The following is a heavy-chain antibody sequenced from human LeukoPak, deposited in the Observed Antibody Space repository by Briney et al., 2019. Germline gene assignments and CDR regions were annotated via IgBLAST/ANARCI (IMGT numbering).Heavy chain of an antibody. CDR3: QRVQWFFDY. CDR2: ISSSSKTI. CDR1: GFTFSSYS. J-gene: IGHJ4*02. D-gene: IGHD2-8*01. Sequence: GGSLRLSCAASGFTFSSYSMNWVRQAPGKGLEWVSYISSSSKTIYYADSVKGRFTISRDNAKNSLYLPMNSLRDEDSAVYYFQRVQWFFDYWGQGTLVTVSS. V-gene: IGHV3-48*02.